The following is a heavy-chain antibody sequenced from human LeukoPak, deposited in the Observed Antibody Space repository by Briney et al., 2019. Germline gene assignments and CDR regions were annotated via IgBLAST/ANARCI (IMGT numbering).Heavy chain of an antibody. CDR1: GFTFSSYA. J-gene: IGHJ4*02. D-gene: IGHD3-22*01. Sequence: QSGGSLRLSCAASGFTFSSYAMHWVRQAPGKGLEWVAVISYDGSNKYYADSVKGRFTISRDNSKSTLYLQMNSLRAEDTAVYYCTKINAYHYDSSGYYFDYWGQGTLVTVSS. V-gene: IGHV3-30-3*01. CDR3: TKINAYHYDSSGYYFDY. CDR2: ISYDGSNK.